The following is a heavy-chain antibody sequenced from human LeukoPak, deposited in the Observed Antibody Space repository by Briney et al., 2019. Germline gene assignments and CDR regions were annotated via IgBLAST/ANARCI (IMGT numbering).Heavy chain of an antibody. V-gene: IGHV1-2*06. CDR3: AKDGSGNYRPYYFDY. Sequence: ASVKVSCKASGYTFTANHIHWVRQAPGQGLEWMGRINPNSGGTIYAQEFQGRVIMTRDTSITTGYMELSRLRSDDTAVYYCAKDGSGNYRPYYFDYWGRGTLVTVSS. CDR1: GYTFTANH. CDR2: INPNSGGT. J-gene: IGHJ4*02. D-gene: IGHD3-10*01.